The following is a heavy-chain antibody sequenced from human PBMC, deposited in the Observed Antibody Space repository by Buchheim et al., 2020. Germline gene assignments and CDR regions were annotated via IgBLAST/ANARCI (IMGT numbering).Heavy chain of an antibody. Sequence: QLQLQESGPGLVKPSGTLSLTCAVSSGSIGSGNWWSWVRQPPGKGLEWIGEIYHSGSTNFNASLKSRVSMSMDKSKNQFSLQLTSVTAADTAVYYCTTSQGSGYLFDSWGQGTL. CDR3: TTSQGSGYLFDS. CDR1: SGSIGSGNW. D-gene: IGHD3-22*01. J-gene: IGHJ4*02. V-gene: IGHV4-4*02. CDR2: IYHSGST.